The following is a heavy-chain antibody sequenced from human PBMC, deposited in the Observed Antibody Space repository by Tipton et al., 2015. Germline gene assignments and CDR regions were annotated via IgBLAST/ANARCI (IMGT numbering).Heavy chain of an antibody. J-gene: IGHJ5*02. CDR2: IIPVFGTA. CDR3: ARMIPSKVWFDP. Sequence: QLVQSGAEVKKPGASVKVSCEASGGTFSNFAISWVRQAPGQGLEWIGGIIPVFGTAHYAQKFQGRVTITADESTRTVYMELRSLRSEDTAVYYCARMIPSKVWFDPWGQGTLVTVSA. V-gene: IGHV1-69*13. D-gene: IGHD3-16*01. CDR1: GGTFSNFA.